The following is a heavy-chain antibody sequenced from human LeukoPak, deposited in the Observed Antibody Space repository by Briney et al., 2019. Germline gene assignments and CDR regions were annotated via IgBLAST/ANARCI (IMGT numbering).Heavy chain of an antibody. CDR3: ARATKNYDFWRSDAFDI. V-gene: IGHV4-59*01. D-gene: IGHD3/OR15-3a*01. Sequence: SETLSLTCTVSYDSISSYYWSWIRQPPGKGLEWIGYIYYSGSTNYNPSLESRVTISLGTSKNQFSLNLSSVTAADTAVYYCARATKNYDFWRSDAFDIWGQGTMVTVSS. CDR1: YDSISSYY. J-gene: IGHJ3*02. CDR2: IYYSGST.